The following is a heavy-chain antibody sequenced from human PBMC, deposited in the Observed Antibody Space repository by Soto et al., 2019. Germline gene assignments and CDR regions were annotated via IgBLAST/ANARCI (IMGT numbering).Heavy chain of an antibody. CDR3: ARSSSSSLSNFQH. Sequence: GGSLRLSCAASGFTFGDYGMRWVRQAPGKGLEWVSGINWNGGSTGYADSVKGRFTISRDNAKNSLYLQMNSLRAEDTALYSCARSSSSSLSNFQHWGQGTLGTVSS. J-gene: IGHJ1*01. D-gene: IGHD6-6*01. CDR2: INWNGGST. V-gene: IGHV3-20*04. CDR1: GFTFGDYG.